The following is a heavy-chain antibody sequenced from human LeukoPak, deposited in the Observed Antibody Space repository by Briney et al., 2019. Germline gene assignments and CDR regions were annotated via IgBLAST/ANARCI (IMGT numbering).Heavy chain of an antibody. CDR3: PRHRLTDGLMD. J-gene: IGHJ4*02. CDR2: IYDRERT. D-gene: IGHD3-9*01. Sequence: ISVVEPPLKKKEWIGSIYDRERTNDNPSLKSRVTISVDTSKNQFSLKLTSATAADTAIYYCPRHRLTDGLMDWGQGTLVIVSS. V-gene: IGHV4-59*08.